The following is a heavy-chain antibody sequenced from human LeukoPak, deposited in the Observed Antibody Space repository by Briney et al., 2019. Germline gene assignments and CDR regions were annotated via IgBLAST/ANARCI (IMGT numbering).Heavy chain of an antibody. CDR3: ARGSMVRGAWRSSPDGDWFDP. J-gene: IGHJ5*02. CDR1: GYTFTSYD. V-gene: IGHV1-8*01. D-gene: IGHD3-10*01. Sequence: ASVKVSCKASGYTFTSYDINWVRQATGQGLEWMGWMNPNSGNTSYAQKFQGRVTMTRNTSISTAYMELSSLRSEDTAVYYCARGSMVRGAWRSSPDGDWFDPWGQGTLVTVSS. CDR2: MNPNSGNT.